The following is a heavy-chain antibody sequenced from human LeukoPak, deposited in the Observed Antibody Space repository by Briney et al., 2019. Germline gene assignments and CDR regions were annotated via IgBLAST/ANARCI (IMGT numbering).Heavy chain of an antibody. D-gene: IGHD2-15*01. Sequence: GGSLRLSCAASGFTFSSYGMHWVRQAPGKGLEWVAVISYDGSNKYYADSVKGRFTISRDNAKNSLYLQMNSLRAEDTAVYYCGPGVRGGFDYWGQGTLVTVSS. CDR2: ISYDGSNK. J-gene: IGHJ4*02. CDR1: GFTFSSYG. CDR3: GPGVRGGFDY. V-gene: IGHV3-30*03.